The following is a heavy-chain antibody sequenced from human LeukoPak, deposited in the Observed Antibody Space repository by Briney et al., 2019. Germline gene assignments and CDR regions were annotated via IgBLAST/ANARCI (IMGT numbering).Heavy chain of an antibody. Sequence: GRSLRLSCAASGFTFSSYGMHWVRQAPGKGLEWVAVIWYDGSNKYYADSVKGRFTISRDNSKNTLYLQMNSLRAEDTAVYYCAKDLEPGYCSGGSCAYYYYGMDVWGQGTTVTVSS. CDR3: AKDLEPGYCSGGSCAYYYYGMDV. CDR1: GFTFSSYG. CDR2: IWYDGSNK. V-gene: IGHV3-33*06. D-gene: IGHD2-15*01. J-gene: IGHJ6*02.